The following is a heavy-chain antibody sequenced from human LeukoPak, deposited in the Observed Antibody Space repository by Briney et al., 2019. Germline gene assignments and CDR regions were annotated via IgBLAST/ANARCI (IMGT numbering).Heavy chain of an antibody. CDR3: ARGRSGDYYGSGSYYPAPFDY. J-gene: IGHJ4*02. CDR1: GGSISSSNW. D-gene: IGHD3-10*01. Sequence: SETLSLTCAVSGGSISSSNWWSWVRQPPGKGLEWIGEIYHSGSTNYNPSLKSRVTISVDKSKNQFSLKLSSVTAADTAVYYCARGRSGDYYGSGSYYPAPFDYWGQGTLVTVSS. V-gene: IGHV4-4*02. CDR2: IYHSGST.